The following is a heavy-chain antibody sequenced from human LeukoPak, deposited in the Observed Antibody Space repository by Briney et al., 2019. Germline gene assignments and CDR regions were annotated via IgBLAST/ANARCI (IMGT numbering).Heavy chain of an antibody. V-gene: IGHV1-69*01. CDR1: GGTFSSYA. D-gene: IGHD3-9*01. J-gene: IGHJ6*02. CDR3: ARARYDILTGYQSYGMDV. Sequence: SVKVSCKASGGTFSSYAISWVRQAPGQGLEWMGGIIPIFGTANYAQKFQGRVTITADESTSTAYMELSSLRSEDTAVYYCARARYDILTGYQSYGMDVWGQGTTVTVSS. CDR2: IIPIFGTA.